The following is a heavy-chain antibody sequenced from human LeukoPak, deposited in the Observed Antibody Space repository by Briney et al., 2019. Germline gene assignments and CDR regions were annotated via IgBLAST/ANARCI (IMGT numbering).Heavy chain of an antibody. D-gene: IGHD5-24*01. J-gene: IGHJ4*02. CDR3: ATRDQSRTYLAPADC. V-gene: IGHV4-4*02. Sequence: SETLSLTCAVYGVSVSSDNWWTWVRQSPGKGLEWIGETHRSGDTKYNPSLNGRVTISIDNSNNRLSPNLRYVTAADTAMYYCATRDQSRTYLAPADCWGQGTLATVSS. CDR2: THRSGDT. CDR1: GVSVSSDNW.